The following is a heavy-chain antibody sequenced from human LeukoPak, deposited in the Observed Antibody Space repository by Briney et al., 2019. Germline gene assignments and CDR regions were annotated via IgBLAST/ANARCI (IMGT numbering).Heavy chain of an antibody. Sequence: PGGSLRLSCAASGFTVSSIYMSWVGQAPGKGLEWVSVIYSGGSTYYADSVKGRFTISRDNSKNTLYLQMNSLRAEDTAVYYCAPEGYYDSTIDYWGQGTLVTVSS. J-gene: IGHJ4*02. D-gene: IGHD3-22*01. CDR2: IYSGGST. CDR1: GFTVSSIY. V-gene: IGHV3-53*01. CDR3: APEGYYDSTIDY.